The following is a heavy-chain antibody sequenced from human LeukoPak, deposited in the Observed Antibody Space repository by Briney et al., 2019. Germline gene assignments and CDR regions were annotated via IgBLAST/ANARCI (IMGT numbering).Heavy chain of an antibody. D-gene: IGHD2-2*01. CDR3: ARAGCSSSSCYVYFDY. CDR2: INSSSDIM. Sequence: GGSLRLSCSASGFPFGAYSMNWVRQTPGKGLEWISYINSSSDIMYYADSVRGRFTISRDNAKNSLFLQMNSLRAEDTAVYYCARAGCSSSSCYVYFDYWGQGTLVAVSS. J-gene: IGHJ4*02. V-gene: IGHV3-48*01. CDR1: GFPFGAYS.